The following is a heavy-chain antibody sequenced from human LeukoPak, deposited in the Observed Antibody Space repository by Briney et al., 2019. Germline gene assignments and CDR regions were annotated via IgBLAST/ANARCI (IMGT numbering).Heavy chain of an antibody. J-gene: IGHJ5*02. CDR1: GGSISSYY. D-gene: IGHD6-13*01. CDR2: IYYSGST. Sequence: SSETLSLTCTVSGGSISSYYWSWIRQPPGKGLEWIGYIYYSGSTNYNPSLKSRVTISVDTSKNQFSLKLSSVTAADTAVYYCARTGYSSSSLDWFDPWGQGTLVTVSS. CDR3: ARTGYSSSSLDWFDP. V-gene: IGHV4-59*01.